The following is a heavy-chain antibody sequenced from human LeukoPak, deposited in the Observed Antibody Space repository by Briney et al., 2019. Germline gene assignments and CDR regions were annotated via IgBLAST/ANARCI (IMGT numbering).Heavy chain of an antibody. CDR2: IYPGDSDT. CDR1: GYNFTSYW. J-gene: IGHJ4*02. D-gene: IGHD3-10*01. Sequence: NRGESLKISCKGSGYNFTSYWIGWVRQMPGKGLEWMGIIYPGDSDTRYSPSFQGQVTISADKSINTAYLQWSSLKASDTAMYFCARREFDSGNWYFDSWGQGTLVTVSS. V-gene: IGHV5-51*01. CDR3: ARREFDSGNWYFDS.